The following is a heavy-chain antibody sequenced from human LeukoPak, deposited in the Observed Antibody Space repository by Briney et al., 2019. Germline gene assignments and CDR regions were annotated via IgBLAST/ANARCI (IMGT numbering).Heavy chain of an antibody. V-gene: IGHV4-59*11. D-gene: IGHD2-15*01. CDR2: IYYSGST. Sequence: SETLSLTCTFSGGSLSSHHWSWIRPPPRKGLGWIGYIYYSGSTNYSPSLKSQFTLSVDTSKNQFSLRRRPVSAADTALHYCAKNEWWGAFDIWDEGTMVTVSS. CDR1: GGSLSSHH. J-gene: IGHJ3*02. CDR3: AKNEWWGAFDI.